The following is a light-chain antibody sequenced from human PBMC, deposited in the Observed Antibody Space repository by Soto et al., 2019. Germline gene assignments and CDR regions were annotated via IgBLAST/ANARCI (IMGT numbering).Light chain of an antibody. CDR3: QQYNAWPRT. CDR1: LSVSRN. Sequence: EIVMTQSPATLSVSPGERATLSCRASLSVSRNLAWYQQKPGQAPRLLIFDASTRATGIPARFSGSGSGPEFTLTITSLQSEDFAVYYCQQYNAWPRTFGQGTKVEIK. V-gene: IGKV3-15*01. CDR2: DAS. J-gene: IGKJ1*01.